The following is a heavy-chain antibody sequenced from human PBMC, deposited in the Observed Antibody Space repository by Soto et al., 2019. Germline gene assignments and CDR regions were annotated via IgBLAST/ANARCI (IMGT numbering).Heavy chain of an antibody. D-gene: IGHD3-9*01. V-gene: IGHV4-59*01. Sequence: SETLSLTCTVSCGSLSSYYWSWIRQPPGKGLEWIGYIYYSGSTNYNPSLKSRVTISVDTSKNQFSLKLSSVTAADTAVYYCARGDRYYDILTGPPTFDIWGQGTMVTVSS. CDR2: IYYSGST. CDR3: ARGDRYYDILTGPPTFDI. J-gene: IGHJ3*02. CDR1: CGSLSSYY.